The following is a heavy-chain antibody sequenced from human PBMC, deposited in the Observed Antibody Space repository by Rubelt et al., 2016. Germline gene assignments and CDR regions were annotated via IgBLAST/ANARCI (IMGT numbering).Heavy chain of an antibody. Sequence: AASGFTFSSYAMHWVRQAPGKGLEWVAVISYDGSNKYYADSVKGRFTISRDNYKNTLYLQMNSQRAEDTAVYYCAIQAAGSYYDYFQHWGQGTLVTVSS. V-gene: IGHV3-30*04. J-gene: IGHJ1*01. D-gene: IGHD1-26*01. CDR2: ISYDGSNK. CDR1: GFTFSSYA. CDR3: AIQAAGSYYDYFQH.